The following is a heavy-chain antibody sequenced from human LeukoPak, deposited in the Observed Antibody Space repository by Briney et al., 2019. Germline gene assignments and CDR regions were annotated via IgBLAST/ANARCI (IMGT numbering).Heavy chain of an antibody. CDR2: IKSKRDGGTT. CDR3: TTEYYYDSSGLFDY. CDR1: GFTFSNGW. D-gene: IGHD3-22*01. V-gene: IGHV3-15*01. Sequence: GGSLRLSCAVSGFTFSNGWMSWDRQAPGKGLEWVGRIKSKRDGGTTDYAAPVNGRFTISRDDSKNTLYLQMNSLKTEDTAAYYCTTEYYYDSSGLFDYWGQGTLVTVSS. J-gene: IGHJ4*02.